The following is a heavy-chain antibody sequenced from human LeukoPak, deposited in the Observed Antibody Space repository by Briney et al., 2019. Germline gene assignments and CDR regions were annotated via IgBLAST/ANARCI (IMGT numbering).Heavy chain of an antibody. CDR1: GFTVSSNY. J-gene: IGHJ6*02. CDR2: IYSGGST. V-gene: IGHV3-53*01. D-gene: IGHD1-26*01. Sequence: GGSLRLSCAASGFTVSSNYMSWVRQAPGKGLEWVSVIYSGGSTYYADSVKGRFTISRDNSKNTLYLQMNSLRAEDTAVYYCGGATRNYYYYGMDVWGQGTTVTVSS. CDR3: GGATRNYYYYGMDV.